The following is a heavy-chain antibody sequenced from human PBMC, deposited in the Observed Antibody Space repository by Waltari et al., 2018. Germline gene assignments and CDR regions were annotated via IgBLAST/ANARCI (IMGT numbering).Heavy chain of an antibody. J-gene: IGHJ6*03. CDR3: ARDLRGVDYGSSDEYYYMNV. V-gene: IGHV3-53*01. D-gene: IGHD3-10*01. Sequence: VELVESGGGLIQHGGSLILSCADSGFLIASNFIIWVRRGPGNGRGWVPVIHSDGYKYYADSVKGRFTVSRDDARNTRYLQMNSLTAADTAVYYCARDLRGVDYGSSDEYYYMNVWGKGTTVTVSS. CDR1: GFLIASNF. CDR2: IHSDGYK.